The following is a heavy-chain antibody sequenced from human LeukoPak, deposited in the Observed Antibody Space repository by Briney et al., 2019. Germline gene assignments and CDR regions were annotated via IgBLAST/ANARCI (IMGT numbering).Heavy chain of an antibody. CDR2: IKQDGSEK. D-gene: IGHD4-11*01. V-gene: IGHV3-7*01. Sequence: GGSLRLSCAASGFTFSSHWMSWVRQAPGKGLEWVANIKQDGSEKYYVDSVKGRFTISRDNAKNSLYLQMNSLRAEDTAVYYCARGYGNYGYWGQGTLVTVSS. CDR1: GFTFSSHW. CDR3: ARGYGNYGY. J-gene: IGHJ4*02.